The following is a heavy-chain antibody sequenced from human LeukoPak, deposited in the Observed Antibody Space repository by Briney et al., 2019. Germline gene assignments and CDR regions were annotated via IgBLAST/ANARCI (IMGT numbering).Heavy chain of an antibody. CDR3: TRGSITVDH. V-gene: IGHV4-61*02. CDR2: MYTSGST. CDR1: DGSISSGSSY. D-gene: IGHD6-19*01. J-gene: IGHJ4*02. Sequence: SQTLSLTCTVSDGSISSGSSYWSWIRQPAGKGLEWIGRMYTSGSTNYNPSLKSRVTISVDTSKNQLSLKMTSVTAADTAVYYCTRGSITVDHWGQGTLVTVSS.